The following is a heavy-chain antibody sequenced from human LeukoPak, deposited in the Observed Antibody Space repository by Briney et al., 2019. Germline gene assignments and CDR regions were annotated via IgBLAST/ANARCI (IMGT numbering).Heavy chain of an antibody. J-gene: IGHJ4*02. D-gene: IGHD6-19*01. CDR3: ARDPSNSSGWRAFFDY. Sequence: ASVKVSCKASGYTFTSYYMHWVRQAPGQGLEWMGIINPSGGSTSYAQKFQGRVTMTRDTSTSTAYMEVRSLISDDTAVYYCARDPSNSSGWRAFFDYWGQGTLVTVSS. V-gene: IGHV1-46*01. CDR1: GYTFTSYY. CDR2: INPSGGST.